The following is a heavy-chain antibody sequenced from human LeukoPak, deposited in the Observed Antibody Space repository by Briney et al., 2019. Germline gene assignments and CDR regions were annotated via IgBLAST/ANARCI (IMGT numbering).Heavy chain of an antibody. V-gene: IGHV4-61*02. D-gene: IGHD3-10*01. Sequence: SETLSLTCTVSGDSISSGTYYWSWLRQPAGKGLEWIGRIHTSGSTNYIPSLKSRVTISLDTSKNQFSLKVTSVTAADTAVYYCARGPASTELWLDYFDYWGQGTLVTVSS. CDR1: GDSISSGTYY. CDR2: IHTSGST. CDR3: ARGPASTELWLDYFDY. J-gene: IGHJ4*02.